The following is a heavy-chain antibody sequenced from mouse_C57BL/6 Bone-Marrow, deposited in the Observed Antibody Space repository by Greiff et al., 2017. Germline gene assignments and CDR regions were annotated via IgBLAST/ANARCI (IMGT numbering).Heavy chain of an antibody. CDR1: GYTFTSYG. J-gene: IGHJ4*01. CDR3: ARRRDYDGYYAMDY. D-gene: IGHD2-3*01. V-gene: IGHV1-81*01. CDR2: IYPRSGNT. Sequence: QVQLKESGAELARPGASVKLSCKASGYTFTSYGISWVKQRTGQGLEWIGEIYPRSGNTYYNEKFKGKATLTADKSSSTAYMELRSLTSEDSAVYFCARRRDYDGYYAMDYWGQGTLVTVSS.